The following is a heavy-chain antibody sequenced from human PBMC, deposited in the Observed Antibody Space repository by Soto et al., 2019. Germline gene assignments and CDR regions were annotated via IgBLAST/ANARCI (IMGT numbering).Heavy chain of an antibody. Sequence: SETLSLTCSVSGADINTYSWTWIRQPAGKGLEWIGRIYTSASINYNPSLKGRVTLSVDTSTNQVSLGLASVTAADTAIYYCARDREAGYNFYYGMTSGAKGPRSPSP. CDR2: IYTSASI. CDR1: GADINTYS. CDR3: ARDREAGYNFYYGMTS. J-gene: IGHJ6*02. D-gene: IGHD6-19*01. V-gene: IGHV4-4*07.